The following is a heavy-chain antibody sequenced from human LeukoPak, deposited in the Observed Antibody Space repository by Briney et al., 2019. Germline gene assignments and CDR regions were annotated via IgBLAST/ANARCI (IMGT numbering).Heavy chain of an antibody. V-gene: IGHV5-51*01. D-gene: IGHD3-22*01. Sequence: GESLKISCKGSGYSFTSYWIGWVRQMPGKGLEWMGIIYPGDSDTRYSPSFQGQVTISADKSISTAYLQWSSLKASDTAMRYCARRGYYYDTKGAFDIWGQGTMVTVSS. CDR3: ARRGYYYDTKGAFDI. CDR2: IYPGDSDT. J-gene: IGHJ3*02. CDR1: GYSFTSYW.